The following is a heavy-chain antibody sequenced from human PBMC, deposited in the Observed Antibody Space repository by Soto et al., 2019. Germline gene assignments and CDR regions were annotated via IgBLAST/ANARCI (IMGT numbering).Heavy chain of an antibody. CDR3: ARVPSSSYHYFDY. J-gene: IGHJ4*02. CDR2: IYSAGSA. Sequence: EVQPVESGGGLVQPGGSLRLSCAASGFTVSSYYMSWVRQAPGKGLEWVSVIYSAGSADFADSVKGRFTISRDNSKNTLYLQMSSLRAQDTAVYYCARVPSSSYHYFDYWGQGTLVTVSS. V-gene: IGHV3-66*01. D-gene: IGHD6-13*01. CDR1: GFTVSSYY.